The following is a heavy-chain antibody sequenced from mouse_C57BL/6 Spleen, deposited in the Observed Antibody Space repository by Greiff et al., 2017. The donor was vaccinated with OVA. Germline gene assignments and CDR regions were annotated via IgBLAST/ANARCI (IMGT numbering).Heavy chain of an antibody. CDR3: ARGDYSNYY. CDR1: GYTFTSYW. D-gene: IGHD2-5*01. V-gene: IGHV1-69*01. CDR2: IDPSDSYT. J-gene: IGHJ2*01. Sequence: QVQLQQPGAELVMPGASVKLSCKASGYTFTSYWMHWVKQRPGQGLEWIGEIDPSDSYTNYNQKFKGKSTLTVDKSSSTAYMQLSSLTSEDSAVYYCARGDYSNYYGGQGTTLTGSS.